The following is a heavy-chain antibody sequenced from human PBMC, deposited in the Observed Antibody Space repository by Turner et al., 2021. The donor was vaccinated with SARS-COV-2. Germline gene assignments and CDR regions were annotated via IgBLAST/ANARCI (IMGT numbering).Heavy chain of an antibody. Sequence: LLQASAPGLVHPAALLSTSSTFAGSSISSYYWSWNRQPPGKGLGRSRYMHNSSSTNYNPSRKRRVTRSVNTSENKFSLKLSSMTTADTAVDYGAKHGFRGWYEGGMDVWGQGTTVTVSS. V-gene: IGHV4-59*08. D-gene: IGHD6-19*01. CDR2: MHNSSST. J-gene: IGHJ6*02. CDR1: GSSISSYY. CDR3: AKHGFRGWYEGGMDV.